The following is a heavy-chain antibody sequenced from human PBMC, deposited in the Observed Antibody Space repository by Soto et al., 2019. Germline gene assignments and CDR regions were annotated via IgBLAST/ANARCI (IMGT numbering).Heavy chain of an antibody. J-gene: IGHJ4*02. CDR2: MNPNSGNT. CDR3: AREKSSWYDY. V-gene: IGHV1-8*01. Sequence: QVQLVQSGAEVKKPGASVKVSCKASGYTFTSYDINWVRQDTGQGREWMGWMNPNSGNTGYEQKLQGRVTMTRNTAISTAYMELGSLRSEYTAVYYCAREKSSWYDYWGQGTLVTVSS. D-gene: IGHD6-13*01. CDR1: GYTFTSYD.